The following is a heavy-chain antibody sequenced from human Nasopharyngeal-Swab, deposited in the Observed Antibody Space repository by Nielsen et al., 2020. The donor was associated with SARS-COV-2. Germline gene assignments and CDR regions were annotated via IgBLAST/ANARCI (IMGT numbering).Heavy chain of an antibody. CDR3: ARHDSINGMDV. V-gene: IGHV5-51*01. D-gene: IGHD1-14*01. CDR1: GYSFTSYW. J-gene: IGHJ6*02. Sequence: GESQKITREGSGYSFTSYWNGWGRQKPGKGLEWMGIIYPGDSDTRYSPSFQGQVTISADKSISTAYLQWSSLKASDTAMYYCARHDSINGMDVWGQGTTVTVSS. CDR2: IYPGDSDT.